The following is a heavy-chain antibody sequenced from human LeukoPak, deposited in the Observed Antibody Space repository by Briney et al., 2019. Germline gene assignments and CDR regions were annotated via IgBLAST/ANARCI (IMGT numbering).Heavy chain of an antibody. Sequence: ASVKVSCKASGYTFTSYDINWVRQATGQGLEWMGWMNPNSGNTGYARKFQGRVTMTRNTSISTAYMELSSLRSEDTAVYYCALFYYDSSGSDYWGQGTLVTVSS. CDR1: GYTFTSYD. CDR2: MNPNSGNT. V-gene: IGHV1-8*01. D-gene: IGHD3-22*01. J-gene: IGHJ4*02. CDR3: ALFYYDSSGSDY.